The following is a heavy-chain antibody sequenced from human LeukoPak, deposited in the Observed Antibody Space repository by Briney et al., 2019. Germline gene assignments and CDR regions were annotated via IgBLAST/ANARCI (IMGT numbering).Heavy chain of an antibody. J-gene: IGHJ4*02. CDR1: GGSISSDSYY. CDR3: AIEGVGGY. D-gene: IGHD3-10*01. Sequence: SETLSLTCTVSGGSISSDSYYWSWIRQPAGKGLEWIGHIYTSGSTNYNPSLMSRVTISVDTSKNQFSLKLSSVTAADTAVYYCAIEGVGGYWGQGTLVTVSS. CDR2: IYTSGST. V-gene: IGHV4-61*09.